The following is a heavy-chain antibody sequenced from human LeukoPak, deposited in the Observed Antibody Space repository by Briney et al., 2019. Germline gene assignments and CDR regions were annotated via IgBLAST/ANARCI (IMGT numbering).Heavy chain of an antibody. J-gene: IGHJ5*02. CDR3: AKGSGINHYHWIDP. CDR1: EFTFSSYG. V-gene: IGHV3-33*06. Sequence: GGSLRLSCAASEFTFSSYGMHWVRQAPGKGLEWVAVIWYDGSNKYYADSVKGRFTISRDNSKNTLYLQMDSLRAEDTALYYCAKGSGINHYHWIDPWGQGTLVTVSS. D-gene: IGHD1-14*01. CDR2: IWYDGSNK.